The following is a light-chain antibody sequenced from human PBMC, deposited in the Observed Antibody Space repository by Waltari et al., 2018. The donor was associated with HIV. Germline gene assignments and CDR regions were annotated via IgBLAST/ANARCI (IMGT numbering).Light chain of an antibody. CDR1: SSTIGAGYD. J-gene: IGLJ3*02. Sequence: SCTGSSSTIGAGYDVHWYQQLPGTAPKLLIYGNSNRPSGVPDRFSGSKSGTSASLAITGLLAEDEADYYCQSYDSSLSVWVFGGGTKLTVL. V-gene: IGLV1-40*01. CDR2: GNS. CDR3: QSYDSSLSVWV.